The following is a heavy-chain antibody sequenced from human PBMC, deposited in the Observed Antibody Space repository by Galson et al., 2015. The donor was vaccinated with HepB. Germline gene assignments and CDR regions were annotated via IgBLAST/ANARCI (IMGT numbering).Heavy chain of an antibody. CDR1: GFTFDDYG. J-gene: IGHJ3*02. CDR3: AKIPRAGYCRSTSCTPGAFDI. D-gene: IGHD2-2*01. V-gene: IGHV3-9*01. Sequence: SLRLSCAASGFTFDDYGMHWVRQAPGKGLEWVSGISWNSGNKGYADSVKGRFTISRDNAKNSLYLQMNSLRAEDTALYYCAKIPRAGYCRSTSCTPGAFDIWGQGTMVTVSS. CDR2: ISWNSGNK.